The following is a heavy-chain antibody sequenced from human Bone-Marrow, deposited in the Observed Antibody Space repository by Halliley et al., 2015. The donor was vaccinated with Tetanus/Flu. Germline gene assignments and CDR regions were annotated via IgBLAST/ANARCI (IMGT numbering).Heavy chain of an antibody. CDR3: AKHIRYMGDAVDI. J-gene: IGHJ3*02. V-gene: IGHV3-23*01. CDR1: GFSFSSNA. CDR2: ITGSGNIP. D-gene: IGHD2-21*01. Sequence: SLRLSCAASGFSFSSNAMTWVRQAPGKGLEWVSSITGSGNIPYYADSVRGRFTISRDDSKNTLFLQMNSLRAEDTAIYFCAKHIRYMGDAVDIWGQGTMVPVSS.